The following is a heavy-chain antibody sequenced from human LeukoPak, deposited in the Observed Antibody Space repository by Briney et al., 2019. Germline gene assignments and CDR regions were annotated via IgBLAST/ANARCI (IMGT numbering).Heavy chain of an antibody. V-gene: IGHV3-30*18. Sequence: GGSLRLSCVVSGFTFSGYGMHWVRQAPGKGLEWVAVTSYDGSNEYYADSVKGRFTISRDNSKNTLYLQMNSLRTVDTAVYYCAKDHWTDSSGPHLDYWGQGTLVTVSS. CDR3: AKDHWTDSSGPHLDY. CDR1: GFTFSGYG. CDR2: TSYDGSNE. D-gene: IGHD3-22*01. J-gene: IGHJ4*02.